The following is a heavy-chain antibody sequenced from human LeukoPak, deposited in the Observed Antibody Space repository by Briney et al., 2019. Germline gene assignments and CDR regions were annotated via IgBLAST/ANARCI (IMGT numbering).Heavy chain of an antibody. J-gene: IGHJ3*02. Sequence: SVKVSCEASGGTFSSYAISWVRQAPGQGLEWMGRIIPILGIANYAQKFQGRVTITADKSTSTAYMELSSLRSEDTAVYYCARDPSYSSGWYRAFDIWGQGTMVTVSS. D-gene: IGHD6-19*01. V-gene: IGHV1-69*04. CDR2: IIPILGIA. CDR3: ARDPSYSSGWYRAFDI. CDR1: GGTFSSYA.